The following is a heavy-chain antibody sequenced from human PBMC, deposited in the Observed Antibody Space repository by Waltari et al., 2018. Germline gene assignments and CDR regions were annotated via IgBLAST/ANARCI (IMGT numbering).Heavy chain of an antibody. CDR1: GGSISSSNW. J-gene: IGHJ4*02. Sequence: QVQLQESGPGLVKPSGTLSLTCAVSGGSISSSNWWSWVRQPPGQGLEWIGEIYHSGGTNYNPSLKSRVTISVDKSKNQFSLKLSSVTAADTAVYYCARGYCSGGSCYFPQYYFDYWGQGTLVTVSS. CDR3: ARGYCSGGSCYFPQYYFDY. V-gene: IGHV4-4*02. CDR2: IYHSGGT. D-gene: IGHD2-15*01.